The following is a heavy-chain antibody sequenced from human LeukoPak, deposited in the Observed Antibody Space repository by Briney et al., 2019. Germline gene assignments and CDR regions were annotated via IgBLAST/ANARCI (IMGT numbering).Heavy chain of an antibody. J-gene: IGHJ5*02. V-gene: IGHV4-61*02. CDR1: GGSISSGSYY. CDR2: IYTSGST. CDR3: ARDDPTAEGWFDP. Sequence: SETLSLTCTVSGGSISSGSYYWSWIRQPAGKGLEWIGRIYTSGSTNYNPSLKSRVTISVDTSKNQFSLKLSSVTAADMAVYYCARDDPTAEGWFDPWGQGTLVTVSS.